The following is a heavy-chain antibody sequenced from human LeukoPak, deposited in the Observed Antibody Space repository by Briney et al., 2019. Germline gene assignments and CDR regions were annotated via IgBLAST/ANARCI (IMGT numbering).Heavy chain of an antibody. CDR1: GYSFTTYW. D-gene: IGHD3-22*01. Sequence: GESLKISCKGSGYSFTTYWIGWVRQMPGKGLEWMGTIYPGDSDTRYSPSSQGQVTISVDKSISTAYLQWSSLKASDTAMYYCARQDDSSLEPAGFFDYWGQGTLVTVSS. CDR2: IYPGDSDT. V-gene: IGHV5-51*01. J-gene: IGHJ4*02. CDR3: ARQDDSSLEPAGFFDY.